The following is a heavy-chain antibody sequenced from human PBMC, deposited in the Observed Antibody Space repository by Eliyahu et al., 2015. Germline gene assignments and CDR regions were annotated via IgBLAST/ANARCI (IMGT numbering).Heavy chain of an antibody. Sequence: QVQLQQWGAGLLKPSETLSLTCAVYGXSFSGYYWSWXRQPPEKGXEXIGEIXDSGNSNYNPXLKSRVTMSVDTSKNQFSLKLSSVTATDTAVYYCARGDNSWGDTWSPFDYWGRGTLVTVSS. CDR1: GXSFSGYY. V-gene: IGHV4-34*02. D-gene: IGHD2/OR15-2a*01. J-gene: IGHJ4*02. CDR3: ARGDNSWGDTWSPFDY. CDR2: IXDSGNS.